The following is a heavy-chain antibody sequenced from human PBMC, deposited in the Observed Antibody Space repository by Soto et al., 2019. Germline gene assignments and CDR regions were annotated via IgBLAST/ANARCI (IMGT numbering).Heavy chain of an antibody. CDR2: ISYDGSNK. V-gene: IGHV3-30*18. J-gene: IGHJ4*02. D-gene: IGHD4-17*01. Sequence: LRLSCAASGFSFSAYGMHWVRQAPGKGLEWVAVISYDGSNKYYADSVKGRFTISRDNSKNTLYVQMNSLRVEDTAVYYCAKGALTTVVFYYFDYWGQGTLVTVSS. CDR1: GFSFSAYG. CDR3: AKGALTTVVFYYFDY.